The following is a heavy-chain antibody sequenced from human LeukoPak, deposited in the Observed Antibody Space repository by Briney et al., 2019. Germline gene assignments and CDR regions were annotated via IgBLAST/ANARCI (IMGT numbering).Heavy chain of an antibody. D-gene: IGHD5-12*01. CDR3: ARSWLLVAATRPTDY. J-gene: IGHJ4*02. V-gene: IGHV3-7*01. Sequence: PGGSLRLSCAASGFAFSSYAMSWVRQAPGKGLEWVASINQDASQTYYVDSVKGRFTISRDNAKNSLFLQMSSLRVEDTAIYYCARSWLLVAATRPTDYWGQGTLVTVSS. CDR1: GFAFSSYA. CDR2: INQDASQT.